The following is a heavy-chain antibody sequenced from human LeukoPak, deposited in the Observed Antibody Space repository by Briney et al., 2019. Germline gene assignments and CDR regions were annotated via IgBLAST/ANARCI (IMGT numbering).Heavy chain of an antibody. CDR2: IYTSGST. J-gene: IGHJ4*02. D-gene: IGHD1-14*01. V-gene: IGHV4-4*07. Sequence: SETLSLTGTVSGGSISSYYWSWIRQPAGKGLEWIGRIYTSGSTNYNPSLKSRVTMSVDTSKNQFSLKLSSVTAADTAVYYCASSRLNHPVDYWGQGTLVTVSS. CDR1: GGSISSYY. CDR3: ASSRLNHPVDY.